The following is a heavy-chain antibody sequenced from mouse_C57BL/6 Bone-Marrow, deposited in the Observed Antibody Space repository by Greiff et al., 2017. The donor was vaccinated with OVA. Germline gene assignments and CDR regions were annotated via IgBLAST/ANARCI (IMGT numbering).Heavy chain of an antibody. D-gene: IGHD2-1*01. V-gene: IGHV14-4*01. CDR1: GFNIKDDY. CDR3: TTGSRIYYGNYNAMDY. Sequence: VQLKESGAELVRPGASVKLSCTASGFNIKDDYMHWVKQRPEQGLEWIGWIDPENGDPEYASKFPGKATITADTSSKTAYLQLISLTSEDTAFYYCTTGSRIYYGNYNAMDYWGQGTSVTVSS. J-gene: IGHJ4*01. CDR2: IDPENGDP.